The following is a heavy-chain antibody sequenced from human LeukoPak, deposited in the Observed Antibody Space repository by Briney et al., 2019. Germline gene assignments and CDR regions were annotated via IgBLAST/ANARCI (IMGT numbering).Heavy chain of an antibody. CDR2: ISSSGSTI. V-gene: IGHV3-48*03. CDR1: GFTFSSYE. J-gene: IGHJ4*02. Sequence: GGSLRLSCAASGFTFSSYEMNWVRQAPGKGLEWVSYISSSGSTIYYADSVKGRFTISRDNAKNSLYLQMNSLRAEDTAVYYCARGHIQLWGRNFDYWGQGTLVTVSS. D-gene: IGHD5-18*01. CDR3: ARGHIQLWGRNFDY.